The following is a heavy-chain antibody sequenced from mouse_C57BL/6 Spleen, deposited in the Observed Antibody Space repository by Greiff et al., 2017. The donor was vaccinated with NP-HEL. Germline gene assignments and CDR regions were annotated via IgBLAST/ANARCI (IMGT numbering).Heavy chain of an antibody. CDR1: GYAFSSSW. V-gene: IGHV1-82*01. J-gene: IGHJ4*01. Sequence: QVQLQQSGPELVKPGASVKISCKASGYAFSSSWMNWVKQRPGKGLEWIGRIYPGDGDTNYNGKFKGKATLTADKSSSTAYMQLSSLTSEDSAVYFCARFGDYGYDGYAMDYWGQGTSVTVSS. CDR2: IYPGDGDT. CDR3: ARFGDYGYDGYAMDY. D-gene: IGHD2-2*01.